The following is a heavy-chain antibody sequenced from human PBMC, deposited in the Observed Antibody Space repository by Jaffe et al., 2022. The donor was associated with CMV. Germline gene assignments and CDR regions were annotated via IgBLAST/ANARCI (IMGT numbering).Heavy chain of an antibody. V-gene: IGHV3-48*02. CDR2: ISSSSSTI. D-gene: IGHD6-6*01. Sequence: EVQLVESGGGLVQPGGSLRLSCAASGFTFSSYSMNWVRQAPGKGLEWVSYISSSSSTIYYADSVKGRFTISRDNAKNSLYLQMNSLRDEDTAVYYCARETDSSSPYYYYGMDVWGQGTTVTVSS. J-gene: IGHJ6*02. CDR1: GFTFSSYS. CDR3: ARETDSSSPYYYYGMDV.